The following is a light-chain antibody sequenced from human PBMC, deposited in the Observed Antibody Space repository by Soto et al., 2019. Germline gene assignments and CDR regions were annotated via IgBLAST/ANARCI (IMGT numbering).Light chain of an antibody. V-gene: IGKV3-11*01. CDR1: QSVSNS. Sequence: EVVLTQSPATLSLPPGERATLSCRASQSVSNSLAWYQQRPGQAPRLLIYEASKRATGIPASFSGSGSGTDFTLTISSLESEDFAVYYCQQRSTWPWTFGQGTNLEI. J-gene: IGKJ2*02. CDR2: EAS. CDR3: QQRSTWPWT.